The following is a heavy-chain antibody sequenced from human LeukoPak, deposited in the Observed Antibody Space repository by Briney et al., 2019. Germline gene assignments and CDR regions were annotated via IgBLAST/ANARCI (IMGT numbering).Heavy chain of an antibody. V-gene: IGHV3-7*03. CDR1: GFIFNNYW. CDR3: ARLVVPPGNRGWYYEH. CDR2: INQRGSEK. Sequence: GGSLRLSCAASGFIFNNYWMSWVRQGPGEGPEWVANINQRGSEKYYVDSLKGRFTISRDNAKNSLDLQMNSLRVEDTAIYYCARLVVPPGNRGWYYEHWGQGTLVTVSS. D-gene: IGHD2-2*01. J-gene: IGHJ4*02.